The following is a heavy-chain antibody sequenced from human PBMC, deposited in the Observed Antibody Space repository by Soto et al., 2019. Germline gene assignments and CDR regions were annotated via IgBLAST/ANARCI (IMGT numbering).Heavy chain of an antibody. Sequence: QVQLVQSGAEVKKPGASVQVSCKTSGYTFTSYDINWVRQAPGQGLEWVGWMNTNSDDTRSAQKFRGRLTLTRDKSMRAVYMKFSKLRPDDTAVYYCAREWSAAGHFYGMDVWGQGTTVAVSS. J-gene: IGHJ6*02. CDR2: MNTNSDDT. V-gene: IGHV1-8*01. CDR3: AREWSAAGHFYGMDV. CDR1: GYTFTSYD. D-gene: IGHD6-13*01.